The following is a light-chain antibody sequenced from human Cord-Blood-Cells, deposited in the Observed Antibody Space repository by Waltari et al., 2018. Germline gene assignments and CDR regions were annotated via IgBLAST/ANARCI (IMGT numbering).Light chain of an antibody. J-gene: IGLJ3*02. V-gene: IGLV2-14*03. Sequence: QSALTQPASVSGSPGQSITIPCTGTSSAAGGYNYVSWYQQNPCKAPKLMIYDVSNRPSGVSNRFSGSKSGNTASLTISGLQAEDEADYYCSSYTSSSTWVFGGGTKLTVL. CDR2: DVS. CDR3: SSYTSSSTWV. CDR1: SSAAGGYNY.